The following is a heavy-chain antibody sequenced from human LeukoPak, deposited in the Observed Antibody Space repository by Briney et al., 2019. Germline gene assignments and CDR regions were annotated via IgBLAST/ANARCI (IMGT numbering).Heavy chain of an antibody. D-gene: IGHD5-12*01. Sequence: SETLSLTCTVSGGSISSYYWSWIRQPPGKGPEWIGYIYYSGSTNYNPSLKSRVTISVDTSKNQFSLKLSSVTAADTAVYYCARAGDIVATTGENWFDPWGQGTLVTVSS. CDR1: GGSISSYY. CDR2: IYYSGST. J-gene: IGHJ5*02. CDR3: ARAGDIVATTGENWFDP. V-gene: IGHV4-59*01.